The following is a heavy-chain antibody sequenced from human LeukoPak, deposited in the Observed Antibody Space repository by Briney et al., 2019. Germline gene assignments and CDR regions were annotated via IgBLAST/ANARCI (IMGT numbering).Heavy chain of an antibody. CDR3: AASFDF. CDR2: IWYDGSTK. Sequence: GGSLRLSCAASGFTFSNYGMHWVRQAPGRGLEWVAVIWYDGSTKYYADSVKGRFTISRDNSKNMLYLQMNSLRAEDTAVYYCAASFDFWGQGTLVTVSS. J-gene: IGHJ4*02. CDR1: GFTFSNYG. V-gene: IGHV3-33*01.